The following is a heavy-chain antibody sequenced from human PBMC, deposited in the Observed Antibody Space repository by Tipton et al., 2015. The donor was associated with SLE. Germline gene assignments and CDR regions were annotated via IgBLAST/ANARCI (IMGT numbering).Heavy chain of an antibody. D-gene: IGHD6-6*01. CDR1: GFTLSDFW. CDR3: AKDRQLGLGGWYFGMDV. Sequence: SLRLSCVASGFTLSDFWMTWVRQAPGKGLESVAKVKPDGTEENYLDSVRGRFTIFRDSAKNSLYLQMNSLRHEDTAIYYCAKDRQLGLGGWYFGMDVWGQGATVTVSS. CDR2: VKPDGTEE. V-gene: IGHV3-7*01. J-gene: IGHJ6*02.